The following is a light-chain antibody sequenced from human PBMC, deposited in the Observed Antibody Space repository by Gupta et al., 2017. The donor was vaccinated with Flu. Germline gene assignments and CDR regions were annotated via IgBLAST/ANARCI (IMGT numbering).Light chain of an antibody. J-gene: IGLJ3*02. CDR1: SSDVGGYNY. CDR3: SSYTTSSSRV. V-gene: IGLV2-14*01. CDR2: EVT. Sequence: QSALTQPASVSGSPGQSITISCSGTSSDVGGYNYGSWYLHNPGKAPKLIIYEVTNRPSGVSNRFSGSKSGNTASLTISGLQAEDEADYYCSSYTTSSSRVFGGGTRLTVL.